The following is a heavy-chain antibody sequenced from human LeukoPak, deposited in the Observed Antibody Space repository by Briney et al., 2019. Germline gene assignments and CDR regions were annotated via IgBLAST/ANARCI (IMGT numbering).Heavy chain of an antibody. CDR3: ASIYDFWGGGAGY. Sequence: GGSLRLSCAASGFTFSTYTMNWVRQAPGKGLEWVSYISSSSSTIYYGDSVKGRLTVSRDNAKNSLYLQMNSLRAEDTAVYYCASIYDFWGGGAGYWGQGTLVTVSS. J-gene: IGHJ4*02. V-gene: IGHV3-48*01. CDR2: ISSSSSTI. CDR1: GFTFSTYT. D-gene: IGHD3-3*01.